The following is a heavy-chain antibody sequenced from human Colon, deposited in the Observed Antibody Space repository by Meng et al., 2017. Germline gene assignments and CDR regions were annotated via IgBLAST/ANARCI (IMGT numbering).Heavy chain of an antibody. D-gene: IGHD3-16*01. J-gene: IGHJ4*02. CDR1: GGIFSSYT. CDR3: ATNPLRRDGSNMKLGLHY. V-gene: IGHV1-69*13. Sequence: SVKVSCKASGGIFSSYTVSWVRQAPGQGREWIGLIIPMFDTTDYAHQFQGRVTISADDSTGTAYMELTSLRSEDTATYYCATNPLRRDGSNMKLGLHYWGQGTLVTVSS. CDR2: IIPMFDTT.